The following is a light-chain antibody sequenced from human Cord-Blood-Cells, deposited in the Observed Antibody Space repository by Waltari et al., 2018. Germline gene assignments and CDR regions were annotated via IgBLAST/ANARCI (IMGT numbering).Light chain of an antibody. CDR3: SSYTSSSTYV. Sequence: QSALTQPASVSGSPGQSITISCTGTSSDVGGYNYVSWYQKHPGKAPKLIIYDVSNRPSGVSNRFSGSKSGNTASLTISGLQAEDEADYYCSSYTSSSTYVFGTVTKVTVL. CDR2: DVS. V-gene: IGLV2-14*01. CDR1: SSDVGGYNY. J-gene: IGLJ1*01.